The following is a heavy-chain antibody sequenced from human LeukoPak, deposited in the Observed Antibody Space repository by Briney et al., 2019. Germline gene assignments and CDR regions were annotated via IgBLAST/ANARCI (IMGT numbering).Heavy chain of an antibody. CDR1: GFTFSGYR. CDR3: ARVEVVPAASYYYMDV. V-gene: IGHV3-7*01. J-gene: IGHJ6*03. D-gene: IGHD2-2*01. CDR2: IKEDGGDQ. Sequence: GGSLRLSCEASGFTFSGYRMTWVRQAPGRGLEWVANIKEDGGDQYYVDSVKGRFTISRDNAKNSVYLQMNSLRVEDSAVYYCARVEVVPAASYYYMDVWGKGTTVTVSS.